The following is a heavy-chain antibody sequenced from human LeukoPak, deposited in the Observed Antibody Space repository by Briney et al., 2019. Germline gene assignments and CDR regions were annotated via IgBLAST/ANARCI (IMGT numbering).Heavy chain of an antibody. D-gene: IGHD5-18*01. J-gene: IGHJ4*02. CDR2: ISSSGSTI. CDR1: GFTFSSYE. V-gene: IGHV3-48*03. Sequence: GGSLRLSRAASGFTFSSYEMNWVRQAPGKGLEWVSYISSSGSTIYYADSVKGRFTISRDNAKNSLYLQMNSLRAEDTAVYYCARDLSILSVDTGNNIGYWGQGTLVTVSS. CDR3: ARDLSILSVDTGNNIGY.